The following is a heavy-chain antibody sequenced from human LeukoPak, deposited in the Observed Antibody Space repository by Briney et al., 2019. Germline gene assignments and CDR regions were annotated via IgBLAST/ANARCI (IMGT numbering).Heavy chain of an antibody. D-gene: IGHD3-10*01. J-gene: IGHJ4*02. Sequence: GGSLRLSCAATGFTFSNYAIHWGRQAPGKGLEWVAFISDDGSRQHYADSAKGRFTISRDNSKNTLDLQMNSLRAEDTAVYYCVKDRTGTYTLDYWGQGTLVTVSS. CDR2: ISDDGSRQ. CDR3: VKDRTGTYTLDY. V-gene: IGHV3-30-3*01. CDR1: GFTFSNYA.